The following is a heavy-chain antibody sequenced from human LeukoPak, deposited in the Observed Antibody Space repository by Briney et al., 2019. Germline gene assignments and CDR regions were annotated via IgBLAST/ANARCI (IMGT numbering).Heavy chain of an antibody. D-gene: IGHD5-18*01. CDR2: IWYDGSNK. CDR1: GFTFSSYG. J-gene: IGHJ4*02. Sequence: GGSLRLSCAASGFTFSSYGMHWVRQAPGKGPEWVAVIWYDGSNKYYADSVKGRFTISRDNSKNTLYLQMNSLRAEDTAVYYCARDTAMVRYFDYWGQGTLVTVSS. V-gene: IGHV3-33*01. CDR3: ARDTAMVRYFDY.